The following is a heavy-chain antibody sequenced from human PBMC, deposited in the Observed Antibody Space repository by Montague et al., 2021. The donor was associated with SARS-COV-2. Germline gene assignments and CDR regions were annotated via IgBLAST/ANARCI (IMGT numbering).Heavy chain of an antibody. CDR2: IDWDDDK. Sequence: VNPTQTPTLPCPFSGFSLSTSGLCVSWIRQPPGKALEWLARIDWDDDKYYSTSLKTRPTFSKDTSKNQVVLTMTNMDPVDTATYYCALETPMVTFHAWGQGTLVTVSS. CDR1: GFSLSTSGLC. D-gene: IGHD5-18*01. CDR3: ALETPMVTFHA. J-gene: IGHJ5*02. V-gene: IGHV2-70*11.